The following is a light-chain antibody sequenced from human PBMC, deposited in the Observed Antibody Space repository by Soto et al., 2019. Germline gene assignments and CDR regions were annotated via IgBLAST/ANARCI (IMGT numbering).Light chain of an antibody. J-gene: IGLJ3*02. CDR1: SSNIGSNY. V-gene: IGLV1-47*01. Sequence: QSVLTQPPSASGTPGQRVTISCSGSSSNIGSNYVYWYQQLPGTAPKLLIYRNNQRPSGVPDRFSGSKSGTSASLAISGLRSEDEVDYYCAAWDDSRSGWVFGGGTKLTVL. CDR2: RNN. CDR3: AAWDDSRSGWV.